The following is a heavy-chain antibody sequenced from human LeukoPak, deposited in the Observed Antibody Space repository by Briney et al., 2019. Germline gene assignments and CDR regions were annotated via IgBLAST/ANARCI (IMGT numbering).Heavy chain of an antibody. V-gene: IGHV3-23*01. CDR3: AKDPQYYYGSGRPNPIDY. CDR1: GFTFSSYG. D-gene: IGHD3-10*01. J-gene: IGHJ4*02. Sequence: PGGSLRLSCAASGFTFSSYGMHWVRQAPGKGLEWVSAISGSGGSTYYADSVKGRFTISRDNSKNTLYLQMNSLRAEDTAVYYCAKDPQYYYGSGRPNPIDYWGQGTLVTVSS. CDR2: ISGSGGST.